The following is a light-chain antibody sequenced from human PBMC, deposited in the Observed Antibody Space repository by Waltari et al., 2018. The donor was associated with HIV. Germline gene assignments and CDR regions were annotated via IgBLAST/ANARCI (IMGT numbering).Light chain of an antibody. Sequence: QSALTQPASVSGSPGQSITISCSGITSDVGSYDFVSWYQQHPGKAPKLMIHEVTKRASGTSTRFSGSKSGKTAYLTISGLQSEDEAVYYCSSYANTNTVIFGGGTKLTVL. J-gene: IGLJ2*01. CDR2: EVT. CDR1: TSDVGSYDF. V-gene: IGLV2-14*01. CDR3: SSYANTNTVI.